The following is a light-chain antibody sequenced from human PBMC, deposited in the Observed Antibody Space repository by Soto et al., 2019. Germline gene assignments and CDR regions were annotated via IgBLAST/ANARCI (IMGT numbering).Light chain of an antibody. J-gene: IGKJ2*01. CDR1: QNLLFSSNNKNS. Sequence: DVVMTQSPETLAVSLGERAAINCKSSQNLLFSSNNKNSLAWYQQKPGQPPKLLIYWASTRESGAPDRFSGSGSGTDFTLTISSLQAEDVAVYYCQQYHTTPNTFGQGTKLEIK. CDR3: QQYHTTPNT. V-gene: IGKV4-1*01. CDR2: WAS.